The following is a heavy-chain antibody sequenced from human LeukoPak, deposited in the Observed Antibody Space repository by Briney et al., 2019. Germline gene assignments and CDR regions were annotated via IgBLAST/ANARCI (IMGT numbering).Heavy chain of an antibody. CDR3: AKGGSGYYFQH. J-gene: IGHJ1*01. CDR2: ISVSGSST. D-gene: IGHD3-22*01. Sequence: GGSLRLSCAASGFTFSSYAMSWVRQAPGKGLEWVSSISVSGSSTYYADSVKGRFTISRDNSKNTLYLQMNSLRAEDTAVYYCAKGGSGYYFQHWGQGTLVTVSS. CDR1: GFTFSSYA. V-gene: IGHV3-23*01.